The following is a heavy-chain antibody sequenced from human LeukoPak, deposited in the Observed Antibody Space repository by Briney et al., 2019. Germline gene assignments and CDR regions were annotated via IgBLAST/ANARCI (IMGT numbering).Heavy chain of an antibody. Sequence: GYSLMICGAGSCYIFTSYLSGFGRRMPGERLGWGGIIHSGGSDTRYSPSFQGQVTISADKSISTASLQWSSLKASDTAMYSCARGRDGYKIGDYWGQGTLVTVSS. D-gene: IGHD5-24*01. CDR3: ARGRDGYKIGDY. V-gene: IGHV5-51*01. J-gene: IGHJ4*02. CDR2: IHSGGSDT. CDR1: CYIFTSYL.